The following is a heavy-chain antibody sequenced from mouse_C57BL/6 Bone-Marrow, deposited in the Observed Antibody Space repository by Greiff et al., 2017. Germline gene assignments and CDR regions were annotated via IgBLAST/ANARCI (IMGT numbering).Heavy chain of an antibody. V-gene: IGHV5-4*03. CDR2: ISDGGSYT. CDR1: GFTFSSYA. J-gene: IGHJ1*03. CDR3: ARVTTVVATRTSWYFDV. Sequence: EVKVVESGGGLVKPGGSLKLSCAASGFTFSSYAMSWVRQTPEKRLEWVATISDGGSYTYYPDNVKGRFTISRDNAKNNLYLQMSHLKSEDTAMYYCARVTTVVATRTSWYFDVWGTGTTVTVSS. D-gene: IGHD1-1*01.